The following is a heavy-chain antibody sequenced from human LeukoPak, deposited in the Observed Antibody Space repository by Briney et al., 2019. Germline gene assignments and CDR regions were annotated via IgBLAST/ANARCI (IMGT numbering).Heavy chain of an antibody. CDR3: VSRMGMAAAGTPSDY. D-gene: IGHD6-13*01. Sequence: PSETLSLTCTVSGGSISSHSYYWGWIRQPPGKVLEWIGNIYYSGSAYYNPSLKSRVTISADTSKNQFSLKLSPVTAADTAVYYCVSRMGMAAAGTPSDYWGQGTLVTVSS. J-gene: IGHJ4*02. CDR1: GGSISSHSYY. CDR2: IYYSGSA. V-gene: IGHV4-39*01.